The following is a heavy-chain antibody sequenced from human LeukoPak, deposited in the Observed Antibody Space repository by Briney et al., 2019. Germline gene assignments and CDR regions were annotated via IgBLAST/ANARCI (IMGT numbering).Heavy chain of an antibody. V-gene: IGHV4-31*03. CDR3: ASGSLGGYCSSTSCLDY. CDR2: IYYSGST. CDR1: GGSISSGGFY. J-gene: IGHJ4*02. D-gene: IGHD2-2*01. Sequence: SETLSLTCTVSGGSISSGGFYWSWIRQHPGKGLEWIVYIYYSGSTYYNPSIKSRVTISVDTSKNQFSLKLSSVTAADTAVYYCASGSLGGYCSSTSCLDYWGQGTLVTVSS.